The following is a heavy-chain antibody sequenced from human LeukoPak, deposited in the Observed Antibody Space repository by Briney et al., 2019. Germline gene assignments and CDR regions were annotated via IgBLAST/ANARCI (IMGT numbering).Heavy chain of an antibody. J-gene: IGHJ4*02. CDR2: ISSSSSYT. D-gene: IGHD5-24*01. CDR3: ARDRIVEMATMDY. Sequence: GGSLRLSCAASGFTFSDYYMSWIRQAPGKGLEWVSYISSSSSYTNYADSVKGRFTISRDNAKNSLYLQMNSLRAEDTAVYYCARDRIVEMATMDYWGQGTLVTVSS. V-gene: IGHV3-11*06. CDR1: GFTFSDYY.